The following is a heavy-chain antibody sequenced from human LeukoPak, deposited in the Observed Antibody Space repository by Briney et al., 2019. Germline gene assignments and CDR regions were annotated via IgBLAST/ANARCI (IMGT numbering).Heavy chain of an antibody. CDR2: INHSGST. CDR3: AGSLTAEYYYYMDV. CDR1: GYSISSGYY. Sequence: PSETLSLTCTVSGYSISSGYYWSWIRQPPGKGLEWIGEINHSGSTNYNPSLKSQVTISVDTSKNQFSLKLSSVTAADTAVYYCAGSLTAEYYYYMDVWGKGTTVAISS. J-gene: IGHJ6*03. V-gene: IGHV4-38-2*02.